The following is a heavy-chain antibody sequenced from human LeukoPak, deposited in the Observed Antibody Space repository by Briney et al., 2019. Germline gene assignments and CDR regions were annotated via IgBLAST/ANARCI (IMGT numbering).Heavy chain of an antibody. Sequence: SETLSLTCAVYGGSFSGNYWSWIRQPPGKGLEWIGEINHSGSTNYNPSLKSRVAISVEPSKNQFSLKLSSVTAADTAVYYCATPGYTGYYNFDYWGQGTLVTVSS. V-gene: IGHV4-34*01. D-gene: IGHD3-9*01. CDR3: ATPGYTGYYNFDY. J-gene: IGHJ4*02. CDR1: GGSFSGNY. CDR2: INHSGST.